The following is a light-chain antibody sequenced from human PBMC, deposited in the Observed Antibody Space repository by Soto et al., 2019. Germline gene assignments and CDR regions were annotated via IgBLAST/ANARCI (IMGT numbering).Light chain of an antibody. J-gene: IGKJ3*01. Sequence: QLTQSPSFLSASVGDRVTIICRPSQGISSYLAWYQQKPGKAPKLLIYAASTLQSGVPSRFSGSGSGTEFTLTISSLQPEDFATYYCQQLNSYLFTFGPGTKVDIK. CDR1: QGISSY. CDR2: AAS. V-gene: IGKV1-9*01. CDR3: QQLNSYLFT.